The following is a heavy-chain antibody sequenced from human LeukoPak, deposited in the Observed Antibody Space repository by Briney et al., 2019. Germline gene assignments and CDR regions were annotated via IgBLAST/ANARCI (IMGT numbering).Heavy chain of an antibody. Sequence: PGGSLRLSCAASGFTFSSYAMTWVRQAPGKGLEWVSAISGSGGSTHYADSVKGRFTISRDNSKNTVYLQMSSLRAEDTAVYYCAKTLVDAYYYYYMDVWGKGTTVTVSS. V-gene: IGHV3-23*01. CDR1: GFTFSSYA. CDR2: ISGSGGST. J-gene: IGHJ6*03. CDR3: AKTLVDAYYYYYMDV. D-gene: IGHD6-13*01.